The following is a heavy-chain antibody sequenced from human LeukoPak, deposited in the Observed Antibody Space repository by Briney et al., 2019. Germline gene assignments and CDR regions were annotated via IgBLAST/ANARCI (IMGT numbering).Heavy chain of an antibody. V-gene: IGHV4-34*01. CDR2: INHSGST. CDR1: GXSFSGYY. D-gene: IGHD5-24*01. Sequence: SETLSLTCAVYGXSFSGYYWSWIHQPPGKGLEWIGEINHSGSTNYNPSLKSRVTISVDTSKNQFSLKLSSVTAADTAVYYCARGSATICDYWGQGTLVTVSS. CDR3: ARGSATICDY. J-gene: IGHJ4*02.